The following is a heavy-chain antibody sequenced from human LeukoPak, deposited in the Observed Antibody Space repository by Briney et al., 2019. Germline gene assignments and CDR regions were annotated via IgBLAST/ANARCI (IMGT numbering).Heavy chain of an antibody. V-gene: IGHV3-11*04. CDR2: ISSSGGSV. CDR1: GFSFSDYY. CDR3: ARTRHCSTTSCLFYLDY. D-gene: IGHD2-2*01. J-gene: IGHJ4*02. Sequence: GRSLRLSCAASGFSFSDYYMSWIRQAPGKGLEWVSMISSSGGSVSYADSVRGRFTFSRDNAKNSLYLQMNSLRAEDTAVYYCARTRHCSTTSCLFYLDYWGQGILVTVSS.